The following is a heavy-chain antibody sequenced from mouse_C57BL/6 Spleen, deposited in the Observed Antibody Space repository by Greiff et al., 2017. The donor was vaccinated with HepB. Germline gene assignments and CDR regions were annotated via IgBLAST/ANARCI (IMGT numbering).Heavy chain of an antibody. J-gene: IGHJ3*01. CDR3: ARDIHYGSSGVAY. CDR1: GYTFTDYY. Sequence: QVHVKQSGAELVRPGASVKLSCKASGYTFTDYYINWVKQRPGQGLEWIARIYPGSGNTYYNEKFKGKATLTAEKSSSTAYMQLSSLTSEDSAVYFCARDIHYGSSGVAYWGQGTLVTVSA. V-gene: IGHV1-76*01. D-gene: IGHD1-1*01. CDR2: IYPGSGNT.